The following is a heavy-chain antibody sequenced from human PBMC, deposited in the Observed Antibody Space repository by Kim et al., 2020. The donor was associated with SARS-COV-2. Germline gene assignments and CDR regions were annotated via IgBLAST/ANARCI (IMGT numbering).Heavy chain of an antibody. CDR1: GGTFSSYA. Sequence: SVKVSCKASGGTFSSYAISWVRQAPGQGLEWMGRIIPMHGIANYAQKFQGRVTITADKSTSTAYMELSSLRSEDTAVYYCARDEAVAGRWYYYGMEVWGQGTTVTVSS. J-gene: IGHJ6*02. V-gene: IGHV1-69*04. CDR3: ARDEAVAGRWYYYGMEV. D-gene: IGHD6-19*01. CDR2: IIPMHGIA.